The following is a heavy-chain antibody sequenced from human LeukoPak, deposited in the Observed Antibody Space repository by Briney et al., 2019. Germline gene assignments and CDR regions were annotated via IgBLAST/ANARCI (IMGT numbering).Heavy chain of an antibody. D-gene: IGHD2-15*01. CDR1: GFTFSSYW. CDR2: SNADGS. J-gene: IGHJ5*02. Sequence: PGGSLRLSCAVSGFTFSSYWMHWVRQAPGKGLVWVSRSNADGSSYADSVKGRFTISRDNAKNTLYLQMNSLRAEDTALYYCARGGYCSGGTCYTDNWFDPWGQGTLVTVSS. V-gene: IGHV3-74*01. CDR3: ARGGYCSGGTCYTDNWFDP.